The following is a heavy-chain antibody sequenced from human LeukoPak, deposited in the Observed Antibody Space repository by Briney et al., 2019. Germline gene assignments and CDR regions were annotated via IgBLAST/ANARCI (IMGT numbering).Heavy chain of an antibody. Sequence: SETLSLTCTVSGGSISSYYWSWIRQPPGKGLEWIGYIYTSGSTNYNPSLESRVTISVDTSKNQFSLKLSFVTAADTAVCYCASQNNYYDSSGYYSPSLDYWGQGTLVTVSS. CDR3: ASQNNYYDSSGYYSPSLDY. CDR1: GGSISSYY. J-gene: IGHJ4*02. CDR2: IYTSGST. V-gene: IGHV4-4*09. D-gene: IGHD3-22*01.